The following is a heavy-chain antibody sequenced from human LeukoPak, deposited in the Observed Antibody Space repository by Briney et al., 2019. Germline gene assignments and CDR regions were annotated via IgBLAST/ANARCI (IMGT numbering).Heavy chain of an antibody. J-gene: IGHJ4*02. CDR1: GYTFSSYD. CDR3: ARGDFGDYFLDY. Sequence: ASVKVSCKASGYTFSSYDINWVRQATGQGLEWMGWMNPNSGNTDYAQRFQGRVTMTRNTSISTVYMELSSLRSEDTAVYYCARGDFGDYFLDYWGQGTLVTVSS. D-gene: IGHD4-17*01. CDR2: MNPNSGNT. V-gene: IGHV1-8*01.